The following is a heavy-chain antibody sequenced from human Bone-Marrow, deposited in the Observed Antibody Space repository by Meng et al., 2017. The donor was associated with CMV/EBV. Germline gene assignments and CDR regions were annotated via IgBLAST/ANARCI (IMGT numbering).Heavy chain of an antibody. D-gene: IGHD1-26*01. J-gene: IGHJ5*02. V-gene: IGHV1-46*01. CDR2: INPSGGST. CDR3: ARGSSGSYYLDWFDP. Sequence: ASVKVSCKASGYTFTSYYMHWVRQAPGQGLEWMGIINPSGGSTSYAQKFQGRVTMTRDTSTSTAYMELRSLRSDDTAVYYCARGSSGSYYLDWFDPWGQGTLVTVSS. CDR1: GYTFTSYY.